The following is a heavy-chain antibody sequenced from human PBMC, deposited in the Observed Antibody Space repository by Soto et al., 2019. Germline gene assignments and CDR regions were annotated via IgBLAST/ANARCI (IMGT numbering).Heavy chain of an antibody. V-gene: IGHV3-23*01. D-gene: IGHD3-10*01. Sequence: EVQLLESGGGLVQPGGSLRLSCAASGFTFSSYAMSWVRQAPGKGLEWVSAISGSGGSTYYADSVKGRFTISRDNSKNTLYLQMNSLRAEETAVYYCAPHGHAGVRGVSIGWGQGALGTVSS. CDR1: GFTFSSYA. CDR2: ISGSGGST. CDR3: APHGHAGVRGVSIG. J-gene: IGHJ4*02.